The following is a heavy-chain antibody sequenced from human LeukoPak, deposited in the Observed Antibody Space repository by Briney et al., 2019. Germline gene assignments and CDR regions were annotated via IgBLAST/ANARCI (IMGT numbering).Heavy chain of an antibody. Sequence: GGSLRLSCAASGFTFSSYAMSWVRQAPGKGLEGVSGINWNGGSTGYADSVKGRFTNSRDNAKNSLYLQMNSLRAEDTALYYCARGDPDISFGVVGDAFDIWGQGTMVTVSS. CDR2: INWNGGST. J-gene: IGHJ3*02. CDR1: GFTFSSYA. CDR3: ARGDPDISFGVVGDAFDI. V-gene: IGHV3-20*04. D-gene: IGHD3-3*01.